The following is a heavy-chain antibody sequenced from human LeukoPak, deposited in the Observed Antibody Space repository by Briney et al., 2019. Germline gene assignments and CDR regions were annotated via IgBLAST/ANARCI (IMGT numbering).Heavy chain of an antibody. V-gene: IGHV3-48*01. J-gene: IGHJ5*01. CDR3: ATGGSEYRSDWFDS. D-gene: IGHD5-18*01. CDR1: GFRFSSYD. CDR2: LTRTSSAT. Sequence: SGGSLRLSWLGSGFRFSSYDMNWVRQAPGRGLEWLSYLTRTSSATWYADSVKGRFTIFRDNAKSSLYLQMNSLRVEDTAVYYCATGGSEYRSDWFDSWGQGTLVNVAS.